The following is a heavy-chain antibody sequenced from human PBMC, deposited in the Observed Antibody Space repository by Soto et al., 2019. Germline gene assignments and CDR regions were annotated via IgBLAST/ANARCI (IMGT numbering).Heavy chain of an antibody. D-gene: IGHD3-10*01. CDR2: ISYDGSNK. J-gene: IGHJ4*02. CDR1: GFTFSSYG. CDR3: AKDQSPYGWFGESQDY. V-gene: IGHV3-30*18. Sequence: QVQLVESGGGVVQPGRSLRLSCAASGFTFSSYGMHWVRQAPGKGLEWVAVISYDGSNKYYADSVKGRFTISRDNSKNTLYLQMNSLRAEDTAVYYCAKDQSPYGWFGESQDYWGQGTLVTVSS.